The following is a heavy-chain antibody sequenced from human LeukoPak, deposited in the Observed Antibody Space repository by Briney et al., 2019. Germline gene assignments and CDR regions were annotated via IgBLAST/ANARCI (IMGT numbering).Heavy chain of an antibody. D-gene: IGHD4-17*01. V-gene: IGHV4-34*01. CDR1: GGSCSGYY. Sequence: PSETLSLTCAVYGGSCSGYYWSWVRQPPGKGLEWIGEINHSGSTNYNPSLKSRVTISVDTSKNQFSLKLSSVTAADTAVYYCAREDTTTANYVGWFDPWGQGTLVTVSS. CDR3: AREDTTTANYVGWFDP. CDR2: INHSGST. J-gene: IGHJ5*02.